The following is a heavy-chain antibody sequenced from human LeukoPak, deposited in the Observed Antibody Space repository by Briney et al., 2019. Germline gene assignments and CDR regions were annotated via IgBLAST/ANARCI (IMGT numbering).Heavy chain of an antibody. V-gene: IGHV4-38-2*02. CDR2: IYHSGST. J-gene: IGHJ4*02. Sequence: SETLSLTCTVSGYSISSGYYWGWIRQPPGKGLEWIGSIYHSGSTYYNPSLKSRVTISVDTSKNQFSLKLSSVTAADTAVYYCARAGGVLGYFDYWGQGALVTVSS. CDR1: GYSISSGYY. D-gene: IGHD3-10*01. CDR3: ARAGGVLGYFDY.